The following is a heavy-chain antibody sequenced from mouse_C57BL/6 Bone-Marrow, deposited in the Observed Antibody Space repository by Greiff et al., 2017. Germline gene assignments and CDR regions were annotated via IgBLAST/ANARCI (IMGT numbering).Heavy chain of an antibody. J-gene: IGHJ2*01. D-gene: IGHD1-1*01. Sequence: EVKVEESGAELVKPGASVKLSCTASGFNIKDYYIHWVKQRTEPGLEWIGRIDPEDGETKYAPKFQDKATIPADTSSNTAYLQRSSLTSEDTADYYCTRSLIYYGTNYWGQGTTLTVSS. CDR2: IDPEDGET. CDR1: GFNIKDYY. V-gene: IGHV14-2*01. CDR3: TRSLIYYGTNY.